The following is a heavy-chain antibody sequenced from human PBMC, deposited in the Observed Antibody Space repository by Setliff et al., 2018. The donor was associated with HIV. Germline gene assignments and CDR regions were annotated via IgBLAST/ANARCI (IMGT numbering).Heavy chain of an antibody. CDR1: GFTFSSYA. D-gene: IGHD1-20*01. CDR3: TKDLTGPGAGWFDS. J-gene: IGHJ5*01. CDR2: ISGDGDVI. Sequence: PGGSLRLSCAASGFTFSSYATSWVRQAPGKGLEWVSSISGDGDVIYYADSVKGRFTVSRDISKNTVYLQMNSLRAADTAIYYCTKDLTGPGAGWFDSWGQGTLVTVS. V-gene: IGHV3-23*01.